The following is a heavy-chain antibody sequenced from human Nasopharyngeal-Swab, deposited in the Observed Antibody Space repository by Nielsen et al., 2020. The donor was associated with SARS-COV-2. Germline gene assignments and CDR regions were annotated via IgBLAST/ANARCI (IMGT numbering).Heavy chain of an antibody. D-gene: IGHD2-15*01. V-gene: IGHV1-2*02. CDR3: ARNLTVVEAYYYYYGMDV. J-gene: IGHJ6*02. CDR2: INPNSGGT. Sequence: VSVNVSCKASGYTFIGYYMHWVRQAPGQGLEWMGWINPNSGGTNYAQKFQGRVTMTSDTSISTAYMELSRLRSEDTAVYYCARNLTVVEAYYYYYGMDVWGQGTTVTVSS. CDR1: GYTFIGYY.